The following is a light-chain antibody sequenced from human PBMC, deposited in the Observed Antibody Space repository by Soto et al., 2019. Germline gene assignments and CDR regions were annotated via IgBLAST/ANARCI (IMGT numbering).Light chain of an antibody. J-gene: IGLJ2*01. Sequence: QSALTQPASVSGSPGQSITISCTGTSSDVGGYNYVSWYQQHPGKAPKLMIYDVSNRPSGVSNRFSGSKSGNTASLTISGLQAGDGADYYCSSYTSNIRFGGGTKVTVL. CDR2: DVS. CDR1: SSDVGGYNY. V-gene: IGLV2-14*01. CDR3: SSYTSNIR.